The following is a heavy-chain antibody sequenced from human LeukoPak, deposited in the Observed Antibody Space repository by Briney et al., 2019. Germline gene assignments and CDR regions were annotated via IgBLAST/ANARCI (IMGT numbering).Heavy chain of an antibody. CDR3: AKDFRRGWRENLDAFDI. Sequence: GGSLRLSCAASGFTFSSFAMSWVHQAPGKGLEWVSTFSGSGGSTHYADSVKGRFTISRDNSKNTLYLQMNSLRAEDTAVYYCAKDFRRGWRENLDAFDIWGQGTMVTVSS. CDR2: FSGSGGST. CDR1: GFTFSSFA. D-gene: IGHD6-19*01. V-gene: IGHV3-23*01. J-gene: IGHJ3*02.